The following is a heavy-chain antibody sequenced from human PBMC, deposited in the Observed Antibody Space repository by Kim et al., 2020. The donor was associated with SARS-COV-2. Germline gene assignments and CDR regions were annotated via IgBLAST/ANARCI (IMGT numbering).Heavy chain of an antibody. J-gene: IGHJ4*02. CDR1: GFTFSSYA. CDR2: ISYDGSNK. V-gene: IGHV3-30-3*01. CDR3: AREGRNYYGSGSYFDY. Sequence: GGSLRLSCAASGFTFSSYAMHWVRQAPGKGLEWVAVISYDGSNKYYADSVKGRFTISRDNSKNTLYLQMNSLRAEDTAVYYCAREGRNYYGSGSYFDYWGQGTLVTVSS. D-gene: IGHD3-10*01.